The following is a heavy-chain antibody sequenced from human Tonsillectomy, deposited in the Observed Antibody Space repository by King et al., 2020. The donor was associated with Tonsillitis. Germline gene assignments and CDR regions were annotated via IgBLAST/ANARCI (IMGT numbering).Heavy chain of an antibody. CDR1: GFTFTTYW. D-gene: IGHD2/OR15-2a*01. V-gene: IGHV3-7*04. Sequence: VQLVESGGGLVQPGGSLRLPCAASGFTFTTYWMTWVRQPPGKGLEWVATVDHDGSQKYYVDSVSGRFTISRDNAKNSLNLQMNSLRVEDTAVYFCARVKRTTWGTNNYGMDVWGQGTTVTVSS. CDR3: ARVKRTTWGTNNYGMDV. CDR2: VDHDGSQK. J-gene: IGHJ6*02.